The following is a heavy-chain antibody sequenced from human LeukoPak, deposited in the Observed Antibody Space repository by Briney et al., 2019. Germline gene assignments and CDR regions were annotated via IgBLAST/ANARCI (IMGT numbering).Heavy chain of an antibody. CDR1: GSSFTSYW. V-gene: IGHV5-51*01. D-gene: IGHD6-19*01. Sequence: GASLKVSCKGSGSSFTSYWIGWVRQMPGKGLEWMGIIHPGDSETRYSPSFQGQVTISADKSINTAYLQWSSLEASDTAMYYCAKQGGSGWSYYWGQGTLVTVSS. CDR2: IHPGDSET. CDR3: AKQGGSGWSYY. J-gene: IGHJ4*02.